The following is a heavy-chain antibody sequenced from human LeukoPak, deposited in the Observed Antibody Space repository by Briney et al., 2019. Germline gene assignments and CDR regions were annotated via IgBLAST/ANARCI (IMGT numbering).Heavy chain of an antibody. CDR2: ISSSSSYI. CDR1: GFTFSSYS. V-gene: IGHV3-21*01. Sequence: PGGSLRLSCAASGFTFSSYSMNWVRQAPGKGLEWVSSISSSSSYIYYADSVKGRFTISRDNAKNSLYLQMNSLRAEDTAVYYCAREDCSSTSCYRANDYWGQGTLVTVSS. J-gene: IGHJ4*02. CDR3: AREDCSSTSCYRANDY. D-gene: IGHD2-2*01.